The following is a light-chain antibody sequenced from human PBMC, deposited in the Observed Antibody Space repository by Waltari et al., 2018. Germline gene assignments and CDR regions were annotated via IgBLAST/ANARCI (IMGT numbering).Light chain of an antibody. CDR1: SDNHGAGYD. Sequence: SVLTQPPSVSGAPGQRVTLSFTGSSDNHGAGYDVHWYQQLPGRAPKLLISDNTNRPSGVPDRFSGSKSGTSASLAIAGLQAEDEADYYCQSYDSSLSAWVFGGGTKLTVL. CDR3: QSYDSSLSAWV. V-gene: IGLV1-40*01. J-gene: IGLJ3*02. CDR2: DNT.